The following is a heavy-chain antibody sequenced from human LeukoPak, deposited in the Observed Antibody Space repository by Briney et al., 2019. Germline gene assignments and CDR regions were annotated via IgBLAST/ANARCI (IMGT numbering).Heavy chain of an antibody. D-gene: IGHD3-10*01. CDR2: ISGSGGNT. V-gene: IGHV3-23*01. CDR3: ARYNYGSGTSFDP. Sequence: GGSLRLSCAASGFTFSDYAMSWVRQAPGKGLEWVSAISGSGGNTDYADSVKGRFTISRDNSKNTLYLQMNSLRVEDTAVFYCARYNYGSGTSFDPWGQGTLVTVSS. J-gene: IGHJ5*02. CDR1: GFTFSDYA.